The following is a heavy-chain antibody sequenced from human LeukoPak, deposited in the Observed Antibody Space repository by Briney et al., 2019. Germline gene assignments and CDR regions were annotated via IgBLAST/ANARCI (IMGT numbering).Heavy chain of an antibody. J-gene: IGHJ3*02. CDR1: GFTFSSYG. V-gene: IGHV3-33*01. Sequence: PGESLRLSCAASGFTFSSYGMHWVRQAPGKGLEWVALIWYDGSKKFYTDSVKGRFTISRDNSKNTLYLQMNSLRAEDTAVYYCARDEAVMTTVLSDAFDIWGQGTMVTVSS. D-gene: IGHD4-17*01. CDR3: ARDEAVMTTVLSDAFDI. CDR2: IWYDGSKK.